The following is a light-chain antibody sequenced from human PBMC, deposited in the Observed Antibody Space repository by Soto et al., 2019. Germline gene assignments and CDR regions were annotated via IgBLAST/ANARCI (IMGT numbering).Light chain of an antibody. Sequence: DLQMTQSPSSLSASVGDRVTITCQASQDISNYLNWYQQKPGKAPKLLIYDASNLETGVPSRFRGSGYGTEVTFSICILPPEDILTYYCQRYYNLLPWTFGQGTKVEIE. V-gene: IGKV1-33*01. CDR2: DAS. CDR3: QRYYNLLPWT. CDR1: QDISNY. J-gene: IGKJ1*01.